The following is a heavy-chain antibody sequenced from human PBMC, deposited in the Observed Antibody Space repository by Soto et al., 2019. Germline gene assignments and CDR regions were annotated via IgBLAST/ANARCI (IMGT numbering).Heavy chain of an antibody. CDR3: VRETYLTTAGRLASLHY. J-gene: IGHJ4*02. Sequence: PGGSLRLSCAASGFSFRSYAMHWVRQAPGKGLEWVAVIWYDGVNKYCADSVKGRFTISRDNSNNTLYVQMNSLKAEDTAVYYCVRETYLTTAGRLASLHYWGPGTLVTVSS. CDR1: GFSFRSYA. D-gene: IGHD1-1*01. V-gene: IGHV3-33*08. CDR2: IWYDGVNK.